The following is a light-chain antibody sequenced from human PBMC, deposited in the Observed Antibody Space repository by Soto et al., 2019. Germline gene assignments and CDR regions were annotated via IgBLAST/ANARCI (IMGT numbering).Light chain of an antibody. V-gene: IGKV1-39*01. CDR3: QQYNSLWT. Sequence: DIQMTQSPSSLSASVGDRVTITCRASQSISRYLNWYQQKPGKAPKLLIYAASSLQSGVPSRFSGSGSGTDFTLTISRLQPEDFATYYCQQYNSLWTFGQGTKVEIK. J-gene: IGKJ1*01. CDR1: QSISRY. CDR2: AAS.